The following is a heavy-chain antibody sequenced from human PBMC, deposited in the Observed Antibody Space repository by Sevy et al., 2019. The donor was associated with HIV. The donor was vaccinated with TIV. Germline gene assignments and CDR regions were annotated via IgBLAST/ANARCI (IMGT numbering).Heavy chain of an antibody. Sequence: GGSLRLSCAASGFTFRNYGMHWVRQAPGKGLEWVALIWHKGTNEDYAESVKGRFAISRDNSKNRLYLQMNSLRVEDTAVYFCARDRGEDAAMDVWGQGTTVTVSS. CDR2: IWHKGTNE. D-gene: IGHD4-17*01. CDR3: ARDRGEDAAMDV. J-gene: IGHJ6*02. CDR1: GFTFRNYG. V-gene: IGHV3-33*01.